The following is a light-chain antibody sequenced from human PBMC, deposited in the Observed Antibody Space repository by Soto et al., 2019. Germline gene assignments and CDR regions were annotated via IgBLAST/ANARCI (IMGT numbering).Light chain of an antibody. J-gene: IGKJ2*01. V-gene: IGKV1-39*01. CDR2: AAS. CDR3: QQSYSTPRT. CDR1: QSISSY. Sequence: DIQMTQSPSSLSASVGDRVTITCRASQSISSYLNWYQQKPGKAPKLLIYAASSLQSGVPSRFSGSGSVTDFTLTISSLQPEDFAPYYCQQSYSTPRTFGHGTKLQSK.